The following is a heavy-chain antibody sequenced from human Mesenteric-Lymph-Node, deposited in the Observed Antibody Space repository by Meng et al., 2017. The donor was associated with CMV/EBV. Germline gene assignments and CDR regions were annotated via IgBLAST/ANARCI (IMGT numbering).Heavy chain of an antibody. D-gene: IGHD1-14*01. V-gene: IGHV2-70D*14. CDR2: IDCDDDK. CDR1: GFSLRPSGMR. Sequence: SGPTLVKPTQTLTLICTFSGFSLRPSGMRVSWIRQPPGKALEWLARIDCDDDKFYSTSLKTRLTISKSTSKNQVVLTLTNMYRVDTATYYSARVFPENQDALDIWGQGTMVTVSS. CDR3: ARVFPENQDALDI. J-gene: IGHJ3*02.